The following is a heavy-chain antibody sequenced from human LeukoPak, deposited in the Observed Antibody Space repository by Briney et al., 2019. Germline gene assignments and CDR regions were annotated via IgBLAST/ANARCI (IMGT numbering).Heavy chain of an antibody. D-gene: IGHD2-2*03. J-gene: IGHJ2*01. V-gene: IGHV3-66*01. CDR1: GFTVSSNY. CDR2: IYSGGST. CDR3: ARGGVLDIVVVPAAMRFHPGLWYFDL. Sequence: GGSLRLSCAASGFTVSSNYMSWVRQAPGEGLEWVSVIYSGGSTYYADSVKGRFTISRDNSKNTLYLQMNSLRAEDTAVYYCARGGVLDIVVVPAAMRFHPGLWYFDLWGRGTLVTVSS.